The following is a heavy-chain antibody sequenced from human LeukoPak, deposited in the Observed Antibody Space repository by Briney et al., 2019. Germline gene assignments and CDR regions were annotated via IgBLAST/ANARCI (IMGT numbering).Heavy chain of an antibody. CDR1: GFTFDDYA. Sequence: GGSMRLSCAASGFTFDDYAMHWVRQAPGNGLEWVSGISWNSGSIGYADSVKGRFTISRDNAKNSLYLQMNSLRAEDTALYYCAKVGAMVWLNYFDYWGQGTLVTVSS. CDR2: ISWNSGSI. D-gene: IGHD5-18*01. J-gene: IGHJ4*02. V-gene: IGHV3-9*01. CDR3: AKVGAMVWLNYFDY.